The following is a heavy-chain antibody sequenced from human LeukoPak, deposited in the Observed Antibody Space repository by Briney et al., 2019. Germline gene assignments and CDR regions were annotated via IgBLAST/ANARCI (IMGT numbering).Heavy chain of an antibody. CDR2: ISSSSSTI. CDR3: ASNSEDWDDAFDI. Sequence: PGGSLRLSCAASGFTFSSYSMNWVRQAPGKGLEWVSYISSSSSTIYYADSVKGRFTISRDNAKNSLYLQMNSLRAEDTAVYYCASNSEDWDDAFDIWGEGTMVTVSS. CDR1: GFTFSSYS. J-gene: IGHJ3*02. D-gene: IGHD1-26*01. V-gene: IGHV3-48*04.